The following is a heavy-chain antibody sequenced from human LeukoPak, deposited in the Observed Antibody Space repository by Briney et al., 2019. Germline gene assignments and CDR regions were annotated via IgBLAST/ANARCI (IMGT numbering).Heavy chain of an antibody. V-gene: IGHV1-2*02. CDR3: ARDYCSSTSCSAYYYYYMDV. CDR2: INPNSGGT. CDR1: GYTFTGYY. J-gene: IGHJ6*03. Sequence: SVKVSCKASGYTFTGYYMHWVRQAPGQGLEWMGWINPNSGGTNYAQKFQGRVTMTRDTSISTAYMELSRLRSDDTAVYYCARDYCSSTSCSAYYYYYMDVWGKGTTVTVSS. D-gene: IGHD2-2*01.